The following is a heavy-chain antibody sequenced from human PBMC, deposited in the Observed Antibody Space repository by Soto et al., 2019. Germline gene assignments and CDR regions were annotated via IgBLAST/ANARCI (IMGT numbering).Heavy chain of an antibody. V-gene: IGHV1-2*02. Sequence: ASVKVSCKAPADTFTSYYMHWVRQAPGQGLEWMGWINPNSGGTNYAQKFQGRVTMTRDTSISTAYMELSRLRSDDTAVYYCAREGPLGDCSSTSCYSSVLYYYYYGMDVWGQGTTVTVSS. CDR2: INPNSGGT. CDR3: AREGPLGDCSSTSCYSSVLYYYYYGMDV. J-gene: IGHJ6*02. D-gene: IGHD2-2*01. CDR1: ADTFTSYY.